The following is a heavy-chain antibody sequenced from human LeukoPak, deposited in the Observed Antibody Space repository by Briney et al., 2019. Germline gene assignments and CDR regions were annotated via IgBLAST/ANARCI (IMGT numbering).Heavy chain of an antibody. V-gene: IGHV3-53*01. CDR1: GFTVSDNY. Sequence: GGSLRLSCAVSGFTVSDNYMSWVRQAPGKGLEWVSLIYSGDTTLYADSVKGRFTISRDISKNTLYLQMNSLRAEDTAVYYCAKLSLGYCSSTSCYLFDYWGQGTLVTVSS. CDR3: AKLSLGYCSSTSCYLFDY. CDR2: IYSGDTT. J-gene: IGHJ4*02. D-gene: IGHD2-2*01.